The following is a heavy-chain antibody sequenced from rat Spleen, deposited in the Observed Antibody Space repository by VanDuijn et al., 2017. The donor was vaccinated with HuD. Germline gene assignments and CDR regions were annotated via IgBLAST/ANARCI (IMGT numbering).Heavy chain of an antibody. Sequence: EVQLVESGGGLVQPGRSLKLSCAASGFTFSNYGMYWIRQAPTKGLEWVASISPSGGSTYYRDSVKGRFTISRDNARSTLYLQMDSLRSEDTATYYCATHGTMAARSGYYFDYWGQGTLVTVSS. CDR2: ISPSGGST. V-gene: IGHV5-19*01. J-gene: IGHJ3*01. D-gene: IGHD1-2*01. CDR1: GFTFSNYG. CDR3: ATHGTMAARSGYYFDY.